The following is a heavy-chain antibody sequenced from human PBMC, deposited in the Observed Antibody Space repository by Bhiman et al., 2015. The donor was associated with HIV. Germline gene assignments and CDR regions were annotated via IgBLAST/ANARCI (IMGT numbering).Heavy chain of an antibody. CDR1: GFTFSIYN. Sequence: EVQLVESGGGLVKPGGSLRLSCAASGFTFSIYNMNWVRQAPGKGLEWVSSISGNSNYIYYADSVKGRFTISRDNAKNSLYLQMNSLRAEDTAVYYCAREENIVVVAHAFDIWGQGTMVTVSS. J-gene: IGHJ3*02. D-gene: IGHD2/OR15-2a*01. V-gene: IGHV3-21*03. CDR2: ISGNSNYI. CDR3: AREENIVVVAHAFDI.